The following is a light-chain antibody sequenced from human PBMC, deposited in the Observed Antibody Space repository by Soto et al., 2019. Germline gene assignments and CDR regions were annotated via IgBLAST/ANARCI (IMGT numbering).Light chain of an antibody. V-gene: IGKV3-20*01. J-gene: IGKJ1*01. CDR3: QQYGSSPWT. CDR2: GAS. Sequence: EIVLTQSPVTLSSSPGERATLSCRASQSVSSSYLAWYQQKPGQPPRLLMYGASTRATGIPDRFSGSGSGTDFTLTISRLEPEDFAVYYCQQYGSSPWTFGQGTKVEMK. CDR1: QSVSSSY.